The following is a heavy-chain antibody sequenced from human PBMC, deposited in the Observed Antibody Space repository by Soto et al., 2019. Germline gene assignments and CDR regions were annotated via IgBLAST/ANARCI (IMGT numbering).Heavy chain of an antibody. CDR3: ARETVTTGGGAFDI. CDR2: LYSGGTT. V-gene: IGHV3-66*01. CDR1: GFTFSSNY. D-gene: IGHD4-17*01. J-gene: IGHJ3*02. Sequence: EVQLVESGGGLVQPGGSLRLSCAASGFTFSSNYMSWVRQTPGEGLEWVSVLYSGGTTYYADSVKGRFTISRDNSKNTLYLQMNSLRAEDTAVYYCARETVTTGGGAFDIWGQGTMVTVSS.